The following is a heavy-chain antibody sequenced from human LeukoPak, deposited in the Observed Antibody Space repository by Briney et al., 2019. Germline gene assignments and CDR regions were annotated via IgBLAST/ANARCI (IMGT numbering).Heavy chain of an antibody. V-gene: IGHV3-13*01. CDR2: IGTAGDT. Sequence: QAGGSLRLYCAASGFTFSGYNMHLLGEAQGQGLEWGSAIGTAGDTYYPGSVKRRFTISRENAKNSLYLQMNSLRAGDTAVYYCARNPDVWQGYYYYGMDVWGQGTTVTVSS. CDR3: ARNPDVWQGYYYYGMDV. CDR1: GFTFSGYN. J-gene: IGHJ6*02.